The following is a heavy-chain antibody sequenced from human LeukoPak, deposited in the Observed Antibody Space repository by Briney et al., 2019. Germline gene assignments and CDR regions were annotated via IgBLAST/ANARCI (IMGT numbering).Heavy chain of an antibody. V-gene: IGHV3-53*04. Sequence: PGGSLRLSCAASGFILKRYAMHWVRQAPGKGLEWVSVIYSGGSTYYADSVKGRFTISRHNSKNTLYLQMNSLRAEDTAVYYCASPGIAAYWGQGTLVTVSS. D-gene: IGHD6-13*01. CDR1: GFILKRYA. CDR3: ASPGIAAY. J-gene: IGHJ4*02. CDR2: IYSGGST.